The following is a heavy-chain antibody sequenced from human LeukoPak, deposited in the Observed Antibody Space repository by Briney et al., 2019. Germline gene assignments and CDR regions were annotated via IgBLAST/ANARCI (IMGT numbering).Heavy chain of an antibody. Sequence: GGSLRLSCAASGFTFSSYAMSWVRQAPGKGLEWVSAISGSGGSTYYADSVKGRFTISRDNSKNTLYLQMNSLRAEDTAVYYRAPTVRPHYYDSSGYYDWGQGTLVTVSS. CDR2: ISGSGGST. J-gene: IGHJ4*02. CDR1: GFTFSSYA. D-gene: IGHD3-22*01. CDR3: APTVRPHYYDSSGYYD. V-gene: IGHV3-23*01.